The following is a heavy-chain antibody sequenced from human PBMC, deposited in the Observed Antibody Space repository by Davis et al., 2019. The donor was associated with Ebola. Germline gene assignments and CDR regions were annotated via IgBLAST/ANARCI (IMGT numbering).Heavy chain of an antibody. D-gene: IGHD3-22*01. CDR2: ISGSGGST. CDR1: GFTFSSYA. V-gene: IGHV3-23*01. J-gene: IGHJ4*02. CDR3: ARDGHRLLWDYYDSSGYYFDY. Sequence: GESLKISCAASGFTFSSYAMSWVRQAPGKGLEWVSAISGSGGSTYYADSVKGRFTISRDNSKNTLYLQMNSLRAEDTAVYYCARDGHRLLWDYYDSSGYYFDYWGQGTLVTVSS.